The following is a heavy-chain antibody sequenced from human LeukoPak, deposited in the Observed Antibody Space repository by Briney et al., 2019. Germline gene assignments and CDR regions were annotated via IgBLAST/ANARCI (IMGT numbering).Heavy chain of an antibody. J-gene: IGHJ4*02. V-gene: IGHV4-39*01. Sequence: SETLSLTCTVSGGSISRSSYYWGWIRQPPGKGLEWIGSIYYSGSTYYNPSLKSRVTISVDTSKNQFSLKLSSVTAADTAVYYCARQYDSSGYYLPFDYWGQGTLVTVSS. CDR1: GGSISRSSYY. D-gene: IGHD3-22*01. CDR2: IYYSGST. CDR3: ARQYDSSGYYLPFDY.